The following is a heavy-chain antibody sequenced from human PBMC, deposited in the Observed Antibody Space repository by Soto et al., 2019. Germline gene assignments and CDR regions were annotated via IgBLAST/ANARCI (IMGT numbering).Heavy chain of an antibody. CDR2: ISAYNGNT. J-gene: IGHJ4*02. Sequence: GASVKVSCKASGYTFTSYGISWVRQAPGQGLEWMGWISAYNGNTNYAQKLQGRVTMTTDTSTSTAYMELRSLRSDDTAVYYCAREWFYDFWSGYTDYWGQGTLVTVSS. CDR3: AREWFYDFWSGYTDY. CDR1: GYTFTSYG. V-gene: IGHV1-18*01. D-gene: IGHD3-3*01.